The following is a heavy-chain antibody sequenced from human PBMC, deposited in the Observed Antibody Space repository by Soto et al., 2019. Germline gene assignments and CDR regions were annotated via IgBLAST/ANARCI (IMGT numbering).Heavy chain of an antibody. V-gene: IGHV4-39*01. CDR3: AKGGSGSYSNAFDI. D-gene: IGHD3-10*01. CDR1: GGSISGSGYY. Sequence: ASETLCLTCTVSGGSISGSGYYWGWIRQPPGKGLEWIGSIYYSGSTYYNPSLKSRVTISVDTSKNQFSLKLSSVTAADTAVYYCAKGGSGSYSNAFDIWGQGTMVTVSS. CDR2: IYYSGST. J-gene: IGHJ3*02.